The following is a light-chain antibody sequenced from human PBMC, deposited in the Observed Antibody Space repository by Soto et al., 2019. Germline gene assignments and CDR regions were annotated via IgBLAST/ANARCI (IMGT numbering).Light chain of an antibody. CDR3: QQSYTTSIT. CDR1: QRISTY. CDR2: GAS. Sequence: DIQMTQSPSSLSASVGGRVTITCRASQRISTYLNWYQQKPGKAPKLLIYGASTWQGGVPSRFSGSGSGTDFTLTISSLQPEDFATYYCQQSYTTSITFGQGTRLEIK. J-gene: IGKJ5*01. V-gene: IGKV1-39*01.